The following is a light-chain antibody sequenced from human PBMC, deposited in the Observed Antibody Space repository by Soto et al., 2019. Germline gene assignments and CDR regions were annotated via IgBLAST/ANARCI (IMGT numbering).Light chain of an antibody. CDR1: SSDVGSYNL. J-gene: IGLJ2*01. V-gene: IGLV2-23*01. Sequence: QSALTRPASVSGSPGQSITISCTGTSSDVGSYNLVSWYQHHPGKAPKLMIYEGSERPSGVSNRFSGSKSGNTASLTISGLQAEDEADYYCSTYAGAVAFGGGTKLTVL. CDR2: EGS. CDR3: STYAGAVA.